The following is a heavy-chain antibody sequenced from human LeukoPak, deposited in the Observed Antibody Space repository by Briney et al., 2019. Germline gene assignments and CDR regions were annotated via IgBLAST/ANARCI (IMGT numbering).Heavy chain of an antibody. D-gene: IGHD5-12*01. J-gene: IGHJ3*02. CDR1: GFTVSSNY. V-gene: IGHV3-53*01. CDR2: MYSGGST. CDR3: ATVRFMVDTVATITDGFDI. Sequence: EPGGSLRLSCAASGFTVSSNYMSWVRQAPGKGLEWVSAMYSGGSTYYADSVKGRFTLSRDNSKNTVYLQMSSLRAEDTAVYYCATVRFMVDTVATITDGFDIWGQGTMVTVSS.